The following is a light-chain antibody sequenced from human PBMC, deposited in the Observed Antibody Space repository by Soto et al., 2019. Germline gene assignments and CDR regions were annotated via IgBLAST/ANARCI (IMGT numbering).Light chain of an antibody. Sequence: NVLTLSLCTVSLKQGERATLSCRASEPVSTSFLAWYQQKRGQPPRLLIYGASTRATGVPDRFSGSGSGTDFTLTISELDPEDFAVYYCQVYHWLLTWPFGPVSNVDIK. CDR1: EPVSTSF. CDR2: GAS. CDR3: QVYHWLLTWP. V-gene: IGKV3-20*01. J-gene: IGKJ3*01.